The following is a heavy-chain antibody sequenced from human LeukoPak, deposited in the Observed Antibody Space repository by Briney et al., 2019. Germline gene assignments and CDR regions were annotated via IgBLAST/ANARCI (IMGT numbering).Heavy chain of an antibody. CDR3: ARDQNTSPLYYDILTGYQYFQH. J-gene: IGHJ1*01. Sequence: PGGSLRLSCAASGFTFSGYAMHWVRQAPGKGLEWVAVISYDGSNKYYADSVKGRFTISRDNSKNTLYLQMNSLRAEDTAVYYCARDQNTSPLYYDILTGYQYFQHWGQGTLVTVSS. V-gene: IGHV3-30-3*01. CDR1: GFTFSGYA. D-gene: IGHD3-9*01. CDR2: ISYDGSNK.